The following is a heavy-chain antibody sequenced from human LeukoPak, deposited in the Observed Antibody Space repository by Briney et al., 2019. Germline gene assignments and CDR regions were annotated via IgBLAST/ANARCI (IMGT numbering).Heavy chain of an antibody. V-gene: IGHV4-39*01. CDR2: IYYSGTT. CDR1: GGSISSSHYY. J-gene: IGHJ6*03. Sequence: SETLSLTCTVSGGSISSSHYYWGWIRQPPGKGLEWIGSIYYSGTTYYNPSLESRVTISDDTSKNRFSLMLTSVTAADTAVYYCARQSSYYYYYYIDVWGEGITVIVSS. CDR3: ARQSSYYYYYYIDV.